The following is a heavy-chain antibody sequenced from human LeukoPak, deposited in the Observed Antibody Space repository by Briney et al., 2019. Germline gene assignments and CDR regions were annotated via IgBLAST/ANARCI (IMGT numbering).Heavy chain of an antibody. CDR1: GGTFSSYA. D-gene: IGHD6-13*01. CDR2: IIPIFGTA. V-gene: IGHV1-69*13. Sequence: SVKVSCKASGGTFSSYAISWVRQAPGQGLEWMGGIIPIFGTANYAQKFQGRVTITADESTSTAYMELSSLRSEDTAVYYCARGGSSSPLSSYFDYWGQGTLVTVSS. CDR3: ARGGSSSPLSSYFDY. J-gene: IGHJ4*02.